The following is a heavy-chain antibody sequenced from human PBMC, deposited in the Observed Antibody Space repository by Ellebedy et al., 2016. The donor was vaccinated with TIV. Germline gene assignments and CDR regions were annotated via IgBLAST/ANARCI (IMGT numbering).Heavy chain of an antibody. J-gene: IGHJ4*02. Sequence: GESLKISCAASGFTFSRYRMYWVRQAPGKGLVWVSHINNDGSSASYAVSVKGRFTISRDNARNTLYLQMNCLRSEVTAVYYCSGAPNDWGQGTLVTVSS. CDR3: SGAPND. CDR2: INNDGSSA. V-gene: IGHV3-74*01. CDR1: GFTFSRYR.